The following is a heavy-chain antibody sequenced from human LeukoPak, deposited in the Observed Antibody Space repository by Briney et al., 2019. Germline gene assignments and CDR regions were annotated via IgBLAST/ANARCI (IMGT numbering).Heavy chain of an antibody. CDR2: IYYSGST. CDR1: GGSISSYY. V-gene: IGHV4-59*01. CDR3: ARGWRPYFDY. J-gene: IGHJ4*02. Sequence: MSSETLSLTCTASGGSISSYYWSWIRQPPGKGLEWIGYIYYSGSTNYNPSLKSRVTISVDTSKNQFSLKLSSVTAADTAVYYCARGWRPYFDYWGQGTLVTVSS.